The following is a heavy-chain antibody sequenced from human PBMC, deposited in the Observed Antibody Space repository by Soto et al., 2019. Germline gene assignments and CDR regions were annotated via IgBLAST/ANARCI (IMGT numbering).Heavy chain of an antibody. CDR3: ARPRSGSYRLDYYGMDV. J-gene: IGHJ6*02. D-gene: IGHD3-10*01. V-gene: IGHV5-51*01. Sequence: PGESLKISCKGSGHSFTNYWIAWVRQMPGKGLEWMGIIYPGDSDARYSPSFQGQVTISADKSINTAYLQWSSLKASDTAMYYCARPRSGSYRLDYYGMDVWGQGTTVTVSS. CDR2: IYPGDSDA. CDR1: GHSFTNYW.